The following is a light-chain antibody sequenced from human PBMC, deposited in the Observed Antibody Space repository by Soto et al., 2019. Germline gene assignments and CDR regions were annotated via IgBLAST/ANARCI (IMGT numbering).Light chain of an antibody. J-gene: IGKJ1*01. V-gene: IGKV3-20*01. CDR2: DAS. CDR3: QQYGISPPWT. Sequence: EIVLTQSPGTLSLSPGERATLSCRASQSVSSTYLAWYQQKPGQAPRLLIYDASSRATGIPDRFSGCGSGTDFTLTISRLEPEDFAVYYCQQYGISPPWTFGQGTKVEIK. CDR1: QSVSSTY.